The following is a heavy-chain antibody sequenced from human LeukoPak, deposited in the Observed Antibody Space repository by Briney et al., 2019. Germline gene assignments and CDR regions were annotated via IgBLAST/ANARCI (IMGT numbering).Heavy chain of an antibody. V-gene: IGHV3-23*01. J-gene: IGHJ5*02. D-gene: IGHD3-10*01. Sequence: GRSLRLSCAASGFTFSSYGMHWVRQAPGKGLEWVSAISGSGGSTYYADSVKGRFTISRDNSKNTLYLQMNSLRAEDTAVYYCAKDRARSWFDPWGQGTLVTVSS. CDR3: AKDRARSWFDP. CDR2: ISGSGGST. CDR1: GFTFSSYG.